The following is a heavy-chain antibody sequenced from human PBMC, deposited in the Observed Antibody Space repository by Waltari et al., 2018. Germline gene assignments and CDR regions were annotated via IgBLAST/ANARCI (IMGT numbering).Heavy chain of an antibody. CDR3: ARDGSGSYYYYYYYMDV. D-gene: IGHD1-26*01. Sequence: QVQLVQSGAEVKKPGASVKVSCKASGYTFTGYYMHWVRQAPGQGLEWMGWINPNRGGTNYAQKFQGRVTMTRDTSISTAYMELSRLRSDDTAVYYCARDGSGSYYYYYYYMDVWGKGTTVTVSS. V-gene: IGHV1-2*02. CDR2: INPNRGGT. J-gene: IGHJ6*03. CDR1: GYTFTGYY.